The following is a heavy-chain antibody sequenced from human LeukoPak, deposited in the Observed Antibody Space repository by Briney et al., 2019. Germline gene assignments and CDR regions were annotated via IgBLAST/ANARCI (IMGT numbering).Heavy chain of an antibody. Sequence: PSQTLSLTCTVSGGSISSGDYYWSWIRQPPGKGLEWIGYTYYSGSTYYNPSLKSRATISVDTSKNQFSLKLTSVTAADTAVYYCARPYYYDSRIDPWGQGTLVTVSS. D-gene: IGHD3-22*01. J-gene: IGHJ5*02. CDR1: GGSISSGDYY. CDR3: ARPYYYDSRIDP. CDR2: TYYSGST. V-gene: IGHV4-30-4*01.